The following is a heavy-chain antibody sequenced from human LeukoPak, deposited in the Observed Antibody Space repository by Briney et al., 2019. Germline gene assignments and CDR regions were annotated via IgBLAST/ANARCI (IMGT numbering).Heavy chain of an antibody. CDR3: AGLGYSYGIDY. D-gene: IGHD5-18*01. V-gene: IGHV4-34*01. CDR1: GGSFSGYY. CDR2: INHSGST. Sequence: SETLSLTCAVYGGSFSGYYWSWIRQPPGKGLEWIGEINHSGSTNYNPSLKSRVTISVDTSKNQFSLKLSSVTAADTAVYYCAGLGYSYGIDYWGKGTLVTVSS. J-gene: IGHJ4*02.